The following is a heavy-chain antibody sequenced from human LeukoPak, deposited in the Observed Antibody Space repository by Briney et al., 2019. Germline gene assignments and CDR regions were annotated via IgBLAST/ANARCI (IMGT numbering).Heavy chain of an antibody. D-gene: IGHD6-6*01. CDR1: GFTFSSYA. CDR3: AKFTFAIFRAARPGDAFDI. V-gene: IGHV3-23*01. Sequence: GGSLRLSCAASGFTFSSYAMSWVRQAPGKGLEWVSAISGSGDSTYYADSVKGRFTISRDNSKNTLYLQMNSLRAEDTAVYYCAKFTFAIFRAARPGDAFDIWGQGTMVTVSS. CDR2: ISGSGDST. J-gene: IGHJ3*02.